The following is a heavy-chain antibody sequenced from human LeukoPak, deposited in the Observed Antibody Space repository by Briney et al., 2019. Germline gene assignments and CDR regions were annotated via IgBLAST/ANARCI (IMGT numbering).Heavy chain of an antibody. Sequence: GASVKLSCKASGYTFTGYYMHWVRQAPGQGLEWMGWINPNSGGTNYAQKFQGRVTMTRDTSISTAYMELSRLRSDDTAVYYCARDKGKYSGSYPLDYWGQGTLVTVSS. CDR3: ARDKGKYSGSYPLDY. J-gene: IGHJ4*02. CDR1: GYTFTGYY. CDR2: INPNSGGT. D-gene: IGHD1-26*01. V-gene: IGHV1-2*02.